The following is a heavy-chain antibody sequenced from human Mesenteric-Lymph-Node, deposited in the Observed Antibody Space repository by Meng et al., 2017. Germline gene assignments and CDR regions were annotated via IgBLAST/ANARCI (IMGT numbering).Heavy chain of an antibody. CDR2: ISYDGSNP. D-gene: IGHD4-17*01. V-gene: IGHV3-30*04. Sequence: GESLKISCAASGFTFTTYAMHWVRQAPGKGLEWVAVISYDGSNPYYADSVKGRFTISRDNSKDTLYLQMNSLRAEDTAVYYCARGDYGDYVFLRHWGQGTLVTSPQ. CDR1: GFTFTTYA. J-gene: IGHJ4*02. CDR3: ARGDYGDYVFLRH.